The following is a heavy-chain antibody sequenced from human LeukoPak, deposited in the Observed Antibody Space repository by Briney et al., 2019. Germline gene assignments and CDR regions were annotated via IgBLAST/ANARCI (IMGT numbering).Heavy chain of an antibody. J-gene: IGHJ5*02. CDR3: ARHVKGSTHGFDP. V-gene: IGHV4-59*08. CDR1: GGSISSYY. D-gene: IGHD2/OR15-2a*01. Sequence: SETLSLTCTVSGGSISSYYWSWIRQPPGTGLEWIGYIYYSGSTNHNPSLKSRVTISVDTSKNQFSLKLSSVTAADTAVYYCARHVKGSTHGFDPWGQGTLVTVSS. CDR2: IYYSGST.